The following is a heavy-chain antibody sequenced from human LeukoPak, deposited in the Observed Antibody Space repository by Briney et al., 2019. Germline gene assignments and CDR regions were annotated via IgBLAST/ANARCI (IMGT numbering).Heavy chain of an antibody. J-gene: IGHJ6*03. CDR2: IRFDGSNT. D-gene: IGHD6-13*01. Sequence: PGGPLRLSCAASGFTFNTYGMHWVRRAPGKGLEWVAFIRFDGSNTYYADSVKGRFTISRDNSKITLFLQMNSLRAEDTAVYYCAKDHTAAGYSYFYMDVWGKGTTVTISS. V-gene: IGHV3-30*02. CDR1: GFTFNTYG. CDR3: AKDHTAAGYSYFYMDV.